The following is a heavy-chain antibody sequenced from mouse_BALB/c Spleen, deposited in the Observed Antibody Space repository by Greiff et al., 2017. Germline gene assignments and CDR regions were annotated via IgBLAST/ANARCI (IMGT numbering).Heavy chain of an antibody. J-gene: IGHJ3*01. CDR1: GFSLTDYG. CDR2: IWGGGST. Sequence: VKLMESGPGLVAPSQSLSITCTVSGFSLTDYGVSWIRQPPGKGLEWLGVIWGGGSTYYNSALKSRLSISKDNSKSQVFLKMNSLQTDDTAMYYCAKQAYGSSYAFAYWGQGTLVTVSA. V-gene: IGHV2-6-5*01. D-gene: IGHD1-1*01. CDR3: AKQAYGSSYAFAY.